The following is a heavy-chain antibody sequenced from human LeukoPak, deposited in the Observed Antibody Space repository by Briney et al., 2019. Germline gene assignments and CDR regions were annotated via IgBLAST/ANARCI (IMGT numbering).Heavy chain of an antibody. V-gene: IGHV3-66*01. CDR3: AKSPKTGFLFDY. D-gene: IGHD1-1*01. Sequence: GGSLRLSCAASGFTFSSQAMSWVRQAPGKGLEWVSVIYGGVNTVYADSVQGRFTISRDNSKNTLYLQMSSLRAEDTAVYYCAKSPKTGFLFDYWGKGTLVTVSS. J-gene: IGHJ4*02. CDR1: GFTFSSQA. CDR2: IYGGVNT.